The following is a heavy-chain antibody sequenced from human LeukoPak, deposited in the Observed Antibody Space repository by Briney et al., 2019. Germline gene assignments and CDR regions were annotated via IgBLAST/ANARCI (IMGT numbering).Heavy chain of an antibody. D-gene: IGHD6-13*01. CDR1: GFTFSSYG. CDR3: ARQYSSSWYDY. CDR2: IWYDGSNK. J-gene: IGHJ4*02. Sequence: GRSLRLSCAASGFTFSSYGMHWVRQAPGKGLEWVAVIWYDGSNKYYADSAKGRFTISRDNSKNTLYLQMNSLRAEDTAVYYCARQYSSSWYDYWGQGTLVTVSS. V-gene: IGHV3-33*01.